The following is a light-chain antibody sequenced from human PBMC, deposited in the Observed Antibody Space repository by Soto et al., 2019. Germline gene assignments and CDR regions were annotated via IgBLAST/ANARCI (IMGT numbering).Light chain of an antibody. Sequence: QSVLTQPASVSGSPGQSITISCTGTSSDVGGYNYVSWYQQHPGKAPKLMIYDVSNRPSGVSNRFSGSKSGNTASLTISGLQAEDEADYYRSSYTRSSTLYVVFAGGTKVTVL. J-gene: IGLJ2*01. V-gene: IGLV2-14*01. CDR3: SSYTRSSTLYVV. CDR2: DVS. CDR1: SSDVGGYNY.